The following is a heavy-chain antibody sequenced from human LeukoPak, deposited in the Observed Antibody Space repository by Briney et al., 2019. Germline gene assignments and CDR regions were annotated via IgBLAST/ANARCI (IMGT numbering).Heavy chain of an antibody. CDR1: GFTFSSYS. D-gene: IGHD3-9*01. Sequence: GGSLRLSCAASGFTFSSYSMNWVRQAPGKGLEWGSSISSSSSYIYYADSVKGRFTISRDNAKNSLYLQMTSLRAEDTAVYYCARDSDILTGYSADFDYWGQGTLVTVSS. V-gene: IGHV3-21*01. CDR3: ARDSDILTGYSADFDY. CDR2: ISSSSSYI. J-gene: IGHJ4*02.